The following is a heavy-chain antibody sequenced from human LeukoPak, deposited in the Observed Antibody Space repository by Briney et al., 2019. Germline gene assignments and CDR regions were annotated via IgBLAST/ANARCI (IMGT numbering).Heavy chain of an antibody. V-gene: IGHV4-59*11. Sequence: PSETLSLTCSVSGGSMTSHYWSWIRQPPGKGLEWIGDIYYSGSTNYNPSLKGRVTISVDTSKNQFSLKFMSVTAADTALYDCARGPSAIRGGAFDIWGQGTMVTVSS. J-gene: IGHJ3*02. CDR1: GGSMTSHY. D-gene: IGHD3-10*01. CDR2: IYYSGST. CDR3: ARGPSAIRGGAFDI.